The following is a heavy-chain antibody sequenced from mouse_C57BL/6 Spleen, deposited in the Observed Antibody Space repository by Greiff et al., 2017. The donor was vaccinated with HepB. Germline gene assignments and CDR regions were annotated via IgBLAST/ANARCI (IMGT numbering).Heavy chain of an antibody. J-gene: IGHJ2*01. V-gene: IGHV5-9-1*02. D-gene: IGHD1-1*01. Sequence: EVKLVESGEGLVKPGGSLKLSCAASGFTFSSYAMSWVRQTPEKRLEWVAYISSGGDYIYYADTVKGRFTISRDNARNTLYLQMSSLKSEDTAMYYCTRTPYYYGSSPYYFDYWGQGTTLTVSS. CDR1: GFTFSSYA. CDR2: ISSGGDYI. CDR3: TRTPYYYGSSPYYFDY.